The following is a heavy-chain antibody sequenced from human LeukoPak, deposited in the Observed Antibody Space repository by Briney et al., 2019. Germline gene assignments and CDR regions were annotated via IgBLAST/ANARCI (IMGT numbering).Heavy chain of an antibody. J-gene: IGHJ4*02. CDR1: RFTFSNYG. CDR3: ARDGQLEGSPFDY. D-gene: IGHD2-2*01. Sequence: GGSLRLSCAASRFTFSNYGMHWVRQSPGKGLGWVAAIWYDGSNRWFADSVKGRFSISRDNSKDTLYLQMNSLRAEDTAVHYCARDGQLEGSPFDYWGQGTLVTVSS. CDR2: IWYDGSNR. V-gene: IGHV3-33*01.